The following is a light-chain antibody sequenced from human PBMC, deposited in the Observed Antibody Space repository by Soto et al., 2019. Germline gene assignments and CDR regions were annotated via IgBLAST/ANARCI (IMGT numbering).Light chain of an antibody. CDR3: LQHDTYPRT. V-gene: IGKV1-5*01. Sequence: DIQMTQSPSTVSAYVGDSVTITCRASQSITTWLAWYQQRPGKAPKLLIYDVSSLQSGVPSRFSGSGSGTQFTLTITSLQPEDFATYYCLQHDTYPRTFGPGTKVEVK. CDR2: DVS. J-gene: IGKJ1*01. CDR1: QSITTW.